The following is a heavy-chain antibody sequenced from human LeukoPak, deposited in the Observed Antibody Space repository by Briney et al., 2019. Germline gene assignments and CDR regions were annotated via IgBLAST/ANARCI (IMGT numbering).Heavy chain of an antibody. D-gene: IGHD2/OR15-2a*01. CDR3: TTEID. V-gene: IGHV3-15*01. J-gene: IGHJ4*02. CDR1: GFTFSNAY. Sequence: GGSLRLSCAASGFTFSNAYMSWVRQAPGKGLEWVGRMKTKTDGGTTDYAAPVKGRFTISRDDSKTTLYVQMNSLKTEDPAVYYCTTEIDWGQGTLVTVSS. CDR2: MKTKTDGGTT.